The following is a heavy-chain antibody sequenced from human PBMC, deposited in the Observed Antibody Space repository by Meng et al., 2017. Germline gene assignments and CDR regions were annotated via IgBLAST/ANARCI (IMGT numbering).Heavy chain of an antibody. D-gene: IGHD3-10*01. J-gene: IGHJ6*02. Sequence: GSLRLSCAVYGGSFSGYYWSWIRQPPGKGLEWIGEINHSGSTNYNPSLKSRVTISVDTSKNQFSLKLSSVTAADTAVYYGARGHGSGSYYYYYYGMDVWGQGTTVTVSS. V-gene: IGHV4-34*01. CDR2: INHSGST. CDR1: GGSFSGYY. CDR3: ARGHGSGSYYYYYYGMDV.